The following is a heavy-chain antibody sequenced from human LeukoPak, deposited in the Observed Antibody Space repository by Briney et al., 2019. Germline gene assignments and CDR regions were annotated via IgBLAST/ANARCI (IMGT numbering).Heavy chain of an antibody. CDR2: ISWNSGSI. D-gene: IGHD1-26*01. CDR3: AKDIVSGSYYVMDY. CDR1: GFTFDDYA. V-gene: IGHV3-9*01. J-gene: IGHJ4*02. Sequence: QSGGSLRLSCAASGFTFDDYAMHWVRQAPGKGLEWVSGISWNSGSIGYADSVKGRFTISRDNAKNSLYLQMNSLRAEDTALYYCAKDIVSGSYYVMDYWGQGTLVTVSS.